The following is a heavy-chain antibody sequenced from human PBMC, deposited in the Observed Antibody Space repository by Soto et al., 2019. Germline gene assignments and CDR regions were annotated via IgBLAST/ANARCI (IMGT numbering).Heavy chain of an antibody. CDR1: GFSFSDYS. D-gene: IGHD2-15*01. CDR2: LTPAGTT. Sequence: GGSLRLSCAASGFSFSDYSMTWVRQAPGRGLEWVSTLTPAGTTFYADSVKGRFTISRDNYRNTLSLQMYNLRAEDTARYYCAKRATTVPTPGNYFDCWGQGTLVTVSS. V-gene: IGHV3-23*01. CDR3: AKRATTVPTPGNYFDC. J-gene: IGHJ4*02.